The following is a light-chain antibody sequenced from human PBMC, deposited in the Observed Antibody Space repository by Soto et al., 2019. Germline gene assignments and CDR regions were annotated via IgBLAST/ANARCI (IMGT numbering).Light chain of an antibody. CDR3: SSFASSGTPYV. V-gene: IGLV2-14*01. CDR1: SSDIGGHNY. CDR2: EVS. Sequence: QSALTQPASVSGSPGQSITISCSGSSSDIGGHNYVSWYEQHPGKALKLILYEVSYRPSGVSNRFSGSKSGNTASLTISGLQAEDEADYYCSSFASSGTPYVFGAGTKVTVL. J-gene: IGLJ1*01.